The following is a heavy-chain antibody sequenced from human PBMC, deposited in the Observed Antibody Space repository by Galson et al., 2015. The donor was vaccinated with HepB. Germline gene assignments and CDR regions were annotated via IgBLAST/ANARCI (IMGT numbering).Heavy chain of an antibody. CDR3: ARDYDYYYDSSGSTDAFDI. CDR1: GFTFSSYG. V-gene: IGHV3-21*01. CDR2: ISSSSSYI. J-gene: IGHJ3*02. Sequence: SLRLSCAASGFTFSSYGIHWVRQAPGKGLEWVSSISSSSSYIYYADSVKGRFTISRDNAKNSLYLQMNSLRAEDTAVYYCARDYDYYYDSSGSTDAFDIWGQGTMVTVSS. D-gene: IGHD3-22*01.